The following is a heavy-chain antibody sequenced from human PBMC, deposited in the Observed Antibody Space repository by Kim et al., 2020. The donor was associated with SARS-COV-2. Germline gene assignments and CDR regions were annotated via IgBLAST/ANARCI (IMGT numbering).Heavy chain of an antibody. CDR2: A. Sequence: ANYAQKFQGRGTITADESTSTAYMELSSLRSEDTAVYYCAREEPRGGYEPWGQGTLVTVSS. CDR3: AREEPRGGYEP. J-gene: IGHJ5*02. D-gene: IGHD5-12*01. V-gene: IGHV1-69*01.